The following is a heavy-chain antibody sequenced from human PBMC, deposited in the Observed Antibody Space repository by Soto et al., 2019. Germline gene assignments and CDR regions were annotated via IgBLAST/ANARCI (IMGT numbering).Heavy chain of an antibody. CDR3: ARASLVVPAAALYYYYGMAV. V-gene: IGHV1-69*13. Sequence: SVKVSCKASGGTFSSYAISWVRQAPGQGLEWMGGIIPIFGTANYAQKFQGRVTITADESTSTAYMELSSLRSEDTAVYYCARASLVVPAAALYYYYGMAVWGQGTTVTVSS. D-gene: IGHD2-2*01. CDR1: GGTFSSYA. CDR2: IIPIFGTA. J-gene: IGHJ6*02.